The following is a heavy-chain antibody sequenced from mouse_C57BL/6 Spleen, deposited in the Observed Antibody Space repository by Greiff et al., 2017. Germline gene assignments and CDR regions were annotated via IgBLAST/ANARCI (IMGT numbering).Heavy chain of an antibody. CDR3: ARGTHYGSSYRYFDV. Sequence: QVQLQQPGAELVRPGSSVTLSCKASGYTFTSYWMHWVKQRPIQGLEWIGNIDPSDSETHYNQKFKDKATLTVDKSSSTAYMQLSSLTSEDSAVYYCARGTHYGSSYRYFDVWGTGTTVTVSS. V-gene: IGHV1-52*01. J-gene: IGHJ1*03. D-gene: IGHD1-1*01. CDR1: GYTFTSYW. CDR2: IDPSDSET.